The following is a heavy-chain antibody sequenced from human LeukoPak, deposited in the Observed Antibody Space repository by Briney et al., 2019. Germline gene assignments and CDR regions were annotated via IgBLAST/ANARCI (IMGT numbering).Heavy chain of an antibody. CDR1: GFTFSDCD. CDR3: GKAFPPLRVAAAGDY. Sequence: PGESLRLSCTASGFTFSDCDMNWFRQAPGKGLQCVSSISYMGDHRYYADSEKGRFTISRDNAKNSLYLQMDNLRADDTAVYYCGKAFPPLRVAAAGDYWGQGTLVTVSS. D-gene: IGHD6-25*01. J-gene: IGHJ4*02. CDR2: ISYMGDHR. V-gene: IGHV3-21*06.